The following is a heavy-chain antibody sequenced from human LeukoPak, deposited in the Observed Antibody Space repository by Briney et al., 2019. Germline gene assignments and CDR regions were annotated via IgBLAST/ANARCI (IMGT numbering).Heavy chain of an antibody. Sequence: SETLSLTCTVSGGSISSYYWSWIRQPPGKGLEWIGYIYYSGSTNYNPSLKSRVTISVDTSKNQFSLKLSSVTAADTAVYYCAGGSWSGYYFDYWGQGTLVTVSS. D-gene: IGHD6-13*01. V-gene: IGHV4-59*01. CDR3: AGGSWSGYYFDY. J-gene: IGHJ4*02. CDR2: IYYSGST. CDR1: GGSISSYY.